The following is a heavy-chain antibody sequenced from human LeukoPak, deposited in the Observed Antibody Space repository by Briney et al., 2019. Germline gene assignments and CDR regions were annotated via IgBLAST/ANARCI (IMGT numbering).Heavy chain of an antibody. D-gene: IGHD1-1*01. J-gene: IGHJ4*02. CDR2: IYPGDSDT. Sequence: GESLKISSKGSGYTFSTYWIGWVRQMPGKGLEWMGIIYPGDSDTRYRASFQGHVTISADKSNSTAYLQWSSLEASDTAIYYCARQGTGKVDYWGQGTLVTVSS. CDR1: GYTFSTYW. CDR3: ARQGTGKVDY. V-gene: IGHV5-51*01.